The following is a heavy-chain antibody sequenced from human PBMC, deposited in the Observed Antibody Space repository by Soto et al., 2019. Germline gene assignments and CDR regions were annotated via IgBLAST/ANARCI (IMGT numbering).Heavy chain of an antibody. J-gene: IGHJ4*02. Sequence: EVQVWESGGGLVQPGGSLRLSCAGSGFTFSSYAMSWVRQAPGKGLEWVSSISGSGGNTYYADSVKGRFTISRDNSKTTMYMQVNSLGDEDTAVYYCGLAPRGTGDHDYWGQGTLVTVSS. CDR2: ISGSGGNT. D-gene: IGHD7-27*01. CDR3: GLAPRGTGDHDY. V-gene: IGHV3-23*01. CDR1: GFTFSSYA.